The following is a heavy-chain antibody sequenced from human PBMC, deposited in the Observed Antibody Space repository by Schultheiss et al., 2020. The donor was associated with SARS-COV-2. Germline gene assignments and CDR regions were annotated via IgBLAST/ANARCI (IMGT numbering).Heavy chain of an antibody. J-gene: IGHJ6*02. CDR2: MNPNSGGT. Sequence: VKVSCKASGYTFTSYGISWVRQAPGQGLEWMGWMNPNSGGTNYAQKFQGRVTMTRDTSISTAYMELSRLRSDDTAVYYCARDLYGDYQGLYYYYYGMDVWGQGTTVTVSS. V-gene: IGHV1-2*02. D-gene: IGHD4-17*01. CDR3: ARDLYGDYQGLYYYYYGMDV. CDR1: GYTFTSYG.